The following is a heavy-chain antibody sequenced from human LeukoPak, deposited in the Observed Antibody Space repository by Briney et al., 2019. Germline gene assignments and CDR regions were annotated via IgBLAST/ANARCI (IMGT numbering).Heavy chain of an antibody. CDR1: GYSFTSYW. V-gene: IGHV5-51*01. D-gene: IGHD5-18*01. CDR3: ARPRIQLNIWYFDY. J-gene: IGHJ4*02. CDR2: IDPGDSDT. Sequence: PGESLKISCKGSGYSFTSYWIGWVRQMPGKGLEWMGIIDPGDSDTRYNPSFQGQVTISVDKFISTAYLQWSSLKASDTAMYYCARPRIQLNIWYFDYWGQGTLVTVSS.